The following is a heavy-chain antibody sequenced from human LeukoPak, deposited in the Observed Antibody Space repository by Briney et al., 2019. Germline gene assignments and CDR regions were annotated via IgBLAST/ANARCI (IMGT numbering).Heavy chain of an antibody. CDR3: AKDRNYVATLDY. J-gene: IGHJ4*02. D-gene: IGHD3-10*02. CDR2: ISYEGNNK. V-gene: IGHV3-30*18. Sequence: GGSLRLSCAASGFTFSSYGMHWVRQTPGKGLECVAGISYEGNNKYYADSVKGRFTISRDDSKNTMYLQMNSLRAEDTAVYYCAKDRNYVATLDYWGQGTLVTVSS. CDR1: GFTFSSYG.